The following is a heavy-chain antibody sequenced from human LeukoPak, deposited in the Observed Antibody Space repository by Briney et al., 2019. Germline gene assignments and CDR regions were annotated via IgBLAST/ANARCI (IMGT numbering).Heavy chain of an antibody. V-gene: IGHV4-61*09. CDR3: ARDAKYQLPTY. CDR1: GASISSGSYY. J-gene: IGHJ4*02. CDR2: IYTSGNT. D-gene: IGHD2-2*01. Sequence: PSETLSLTCTVSGASISSGSYYWSWIRRPAGKGLEWIGHIYTSGNTNYNPSLKSRVTISVDTSKNQFSLKLSSVTAADTAVYYCARDAKYQLPTYWGQGTLVSVSS.